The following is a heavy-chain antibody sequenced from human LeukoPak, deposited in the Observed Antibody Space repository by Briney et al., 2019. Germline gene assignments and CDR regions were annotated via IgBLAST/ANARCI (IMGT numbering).Heavy chain of an antibody. J-gene: IGHJ3*02. CDR1: GFTFSSYA. Sequence: GGSLRLSCAASGFTFSSYAMSWVRQAPGKGLEWVSAISGSGGSTYYADSVKGRFTISRDNVKNSLYLQMNSLRAEDTAVYYCARYILYHGAFDIWGQGTMVTVSS. D-gene: IGHD2-8*01. V-gene: IGHV3-23*01. CDR2: ISGSGGST. CDR3: ARYILYHGAFDI.